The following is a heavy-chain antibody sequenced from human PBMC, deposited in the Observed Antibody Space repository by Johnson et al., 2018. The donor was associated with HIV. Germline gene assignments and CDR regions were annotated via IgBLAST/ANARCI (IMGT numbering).Heavy chain of an antibody. CDR1: GFTFSSYA. CDR2: ISGSGGST. D-gene: IGHD2-15*01. Sequence: VQLVESGGGVVQPGRSLRLSCAASGFTFSSYAMSWVRQAPGKGLEWVSAISGSGGSTYYADSVTGRFTISKDNSKNTLYLQLNSLRAEDTAVYYCAKDGRYGSGGSCYGAFDIWGQGTMVTVSS. V-gene: IGHV3-23*04. CDR3: AKDGRYGSGGSCYGAFDI. J-gene: IGHJ3*02.